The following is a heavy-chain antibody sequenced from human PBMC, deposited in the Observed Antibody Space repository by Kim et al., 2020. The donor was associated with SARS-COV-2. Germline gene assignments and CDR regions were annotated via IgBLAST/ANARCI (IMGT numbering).Heavy chain of an antibody. Sequence: GESLKISCKGSGYSFTSYWISWVRQMPGKGLEWMGRIDPSDSYTNYSPSFQGHVTISADKSISTAYLQWSSLKASDTAMYYCARGGPWFGVGDYYYGMDVWGQGTTVTVSS. D-gene: IGHD3-10*01. CDR2: IDPSDSYT. V-gene: IGHV5-10-1*01. CDR1: GYSFTSYW. CDR3: ARGGPWFGVGDYYYGMDV. J-gene: IGHJ6*02.